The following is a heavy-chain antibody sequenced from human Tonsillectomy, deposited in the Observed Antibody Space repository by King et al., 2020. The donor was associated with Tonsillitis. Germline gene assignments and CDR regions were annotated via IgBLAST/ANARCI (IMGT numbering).Heavy chain of an antibody. CDR2: ISWDGHTT. CDR3: VKAYGSVSTCYPGGHYYGMDV. CDR1: GFTFDDYT. V-gene: IGHV3-43*01. D-gene: IGHD2-15*01. Sequence: VQLVESGGVVVQPGGSLRLSCAASGFTFDDYTMHWVRQAPGKGLEWVSLISWDGHTTYYSDSVKGRFTISRDNSKNSLYLQMNSLISEDTALYYCVKAYGSVSTCYPGGHYYGMDVWGQGTTVTVSS. J-gene: IGHJ6*02.